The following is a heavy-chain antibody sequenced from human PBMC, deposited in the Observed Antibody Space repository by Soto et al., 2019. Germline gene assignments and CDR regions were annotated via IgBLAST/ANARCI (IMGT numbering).Heavy chain of an antibody. Sequence: VQLVESGGGLVQPGRSLRLSCAASGFIFDDYAMHWVRQAPGKGLEWVSGIGWNSGSIGYADSVKGRFTISRDNAKNSLYLQMNSLRPEDTALYYCARDRDYSFWSGNYDRWGQGTLVTVSS. CDR1: GFIFDDYA. V-gene: IGHV3-9*01. J-gene: IGHJ5*02. CDR2: IGWNSGSI. CDR3: ARDRDYSFWSGNYDR. D-gene: IGHD3-3*01.